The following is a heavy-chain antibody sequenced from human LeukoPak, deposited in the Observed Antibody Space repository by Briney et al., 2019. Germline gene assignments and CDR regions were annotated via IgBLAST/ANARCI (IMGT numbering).Heavy chain of an antibody. CDR1: GGSVNDYY. D-gene: IGHD3-10*01. J-gene: IGHJ3*01. V-gene: IGHV4-59*02. CDR3: ARGGARGSSAFDV. CDR2: IYYSGST. Sequence: SETLSLTCTVSGGSVNDYYWNWIRQPPGKGLEWIGYIYYSGSTDYNPSLKSRVTMSIDTSKNQFSLKLNSVTAADTAVYCCARGGARGSSAFDVWGQGTMVIVSA.